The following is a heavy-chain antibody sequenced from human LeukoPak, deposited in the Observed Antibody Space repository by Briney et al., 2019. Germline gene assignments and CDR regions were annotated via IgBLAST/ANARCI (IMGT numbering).Heavy chain of an antibody. CDR3: ARGATYYGDFDDAFDI. Sequence: SVKVSCKASGGTFSSYAISWVRHAPGQGLEWMGGIIPIFGTANYAQKFQGRVTITADKSTSTAYMELSSLRSEDTAVYHCARGATYYGDFDDAFDIWGQGTMVTVSS. CDR2: IIPIFGTA. J-gene: IGHJ3*02. CDR1: GGTFSSYA. D-gene: IGHD4-17*01. V-gene: IGHV1-69*06.